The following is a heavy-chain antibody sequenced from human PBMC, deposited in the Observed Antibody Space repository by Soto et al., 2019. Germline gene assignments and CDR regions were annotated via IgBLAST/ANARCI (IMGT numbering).Heavy chain of an antibody. CDR1: GFTFSSEA. D-gene: IGHD1-1*01. CDR3: VKACLPRRRHLQVLAPPRDVMDV. V-gene: IGHV3-64D*08. CDR2: ISSNGGST. J-gene: IGHJ6*02. Sequence: PGGSLILSCSASGFTFSSEAMHWVRQAPGKGLEYVSAISSNGGSTYYADSVKGRFTISRDNSKNTLYLQMSSLRAEDTAVYYCVKACLPRRRHLQVLAPPRDVMDVWGQWTTVSVSS.